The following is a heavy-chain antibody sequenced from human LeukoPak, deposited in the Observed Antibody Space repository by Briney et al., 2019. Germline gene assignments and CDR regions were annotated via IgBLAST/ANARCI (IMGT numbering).Heavy chain of an antibody. J-gene: IGHJ5*02. CDR2: INPSGGST. CDR3: ARIVDDRSMAENWFDP. V-gene: IGHV1-46*01. CDR1: GYSFTGYY. Sequence: ASVKVSCKASGYSFTGYYIHWVRQAPGQGLEWMGIINPSGGSTSYAQKFQGRVTMTRDTSTSTVYMELSSLRSEDTAVYYCARIVDDRSMAENWFDPWGQGTLVTVSS. D-gene: IGHD5/OR15-5a*01.